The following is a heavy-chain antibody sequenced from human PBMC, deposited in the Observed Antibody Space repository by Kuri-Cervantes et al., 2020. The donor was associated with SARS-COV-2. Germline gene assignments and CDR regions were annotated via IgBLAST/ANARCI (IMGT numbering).Heavy chain of an antibody. CDR1: GFTFSSYS. CDR3: AKDQWELLGGGY. CDR2: ISGSGGST. D-gene: IGHD1-26*01. J-gene: IGHJ4*02. V-gene: IGHV3-23*01. Sequence: GESLKISCAASGFTFSSYSMNWVRQAPGKGLEWVSAISGSGGSTYYADSVKGRFTISRDNSKNTLYLQMNSLRAEDTAVYYCAKDQWELLGGGYWGQGTLVTVSS.